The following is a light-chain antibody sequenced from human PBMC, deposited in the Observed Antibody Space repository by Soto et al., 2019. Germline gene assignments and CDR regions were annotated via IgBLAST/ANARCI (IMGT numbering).Light chain of an antibody. Sequence: EIGLTQSPATLSLSPGERATLSCRASQSVSSYLAWYQQKPGQAPRLLIYDASNRATGIPARFSGSGSGTDFTLTISSLEPEYFAVYYCQQRSNWLTFGGGTKVDIK. CDR1: QSVSSY. CDR3: QQRSNWLT. J-gene: IGKJ4*01. CDR2: DAS. V-gene: IGKV3-11*01.